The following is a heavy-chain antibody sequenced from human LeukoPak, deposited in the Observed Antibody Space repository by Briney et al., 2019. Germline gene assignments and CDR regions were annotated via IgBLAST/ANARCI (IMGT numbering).Heavy chain of an antibody. CDR2: ISSSGSTI. V-gene: IGHV3-48*03. Sequence: PGGSLRLSCAASAFTFSSYEMNWVRHAPGKGMEWVSYISSSGSTIYYADSVEGRFTISRDNAKNSLYLQMNSLRAEDTAVYYCASFVLLWFGEPRNGMDVWGKGTTVTVSS. CDR1: AFTFSSYE. J-gene: IGHJ6*04. D-gene: IGHD3-10*01. CDR3: ASFVLLWFGEPRNGMDV.